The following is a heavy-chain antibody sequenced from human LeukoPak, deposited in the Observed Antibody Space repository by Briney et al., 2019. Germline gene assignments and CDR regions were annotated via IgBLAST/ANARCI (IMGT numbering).Heavy chain of an antibody. Sequence: EASVKVSCKASGYTFTSYDINWVRQATGQGLEWMGWMNPNSGNSGYAQKFQGRVTMTRNTSISTAYMELSSLRSEDTAVYYCARARGASSIAAAGTLTFWGQGTMVTVSS. D-gene: IGHD6-13*01. CDR1: GYTFTSYD. CDR3: ARARGASSIAAAGTLTF. V-gene: IGHV1-8*01. CDR2: MNPNSGNS. J-gene: IGHJ3*01.